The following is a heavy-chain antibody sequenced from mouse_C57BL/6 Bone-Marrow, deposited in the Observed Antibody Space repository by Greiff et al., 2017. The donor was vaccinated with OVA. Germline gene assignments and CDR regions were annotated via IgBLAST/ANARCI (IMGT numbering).Heavy chain of an antibody. J-gene: IGHJ4*01. CDR2: IWSGGST. V-gene: IGHV2-2*01. Sequence: VQLQQSGPGLVQPSQSLSITCTVSGFSFTSSGVHWVRQSPGKGLEWLGVIWSGGSTAYNAAFISRLSISKDNSKSQVFFKMNSLQADDTAIYYCARKDSNSGMDYWGQGTSVTVSS. CDR3: ARKDSNSGMDY. D-gene: IGHD2-5*01. CDR1: GFSFTSSG.